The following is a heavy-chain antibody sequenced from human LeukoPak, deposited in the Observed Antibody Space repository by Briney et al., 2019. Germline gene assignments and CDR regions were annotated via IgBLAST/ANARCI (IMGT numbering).Heavy chain of an antibody. V-gene: IGHV3-7*01. J-gene: IGHJ4*02. CDR2: IKTDGSEK. D-gene: IGHD1-7*01. CDR3: ARAPSTGTTDY. CDR1: GFTFSSYW. Sequence: GGSLRLSCAASGFTFSSYWMSWVRQAPGKGLEWVANIKTDGSEKYYVDSVKGRFIISRDNAKNSLYLQVNSLRAEDTAVYYCARAPSTGTTDYWGQGTLVTVSS.